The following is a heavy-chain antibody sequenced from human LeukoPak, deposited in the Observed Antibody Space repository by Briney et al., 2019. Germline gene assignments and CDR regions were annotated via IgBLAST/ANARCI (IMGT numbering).Heavy chain of an antibody. Sequence: NPSETLSLTCTVSGGSISSSSYYWGWIRQPPGKGLEWIGIIYYSGTGSTYYNPSLKSRVTISADTSKNQFSLKLSSVTAADTAVYYCARANYSSTVQGPWGQGILVTVSS. D-gene: IGHD6-13*01. V-gene: IGHV4-39*07. J-gene: IGHJ5*02. CDR3: ARANYSSTVQGP. CDR1: GGSISSSSYY. CDR2: IYYSGTGST.